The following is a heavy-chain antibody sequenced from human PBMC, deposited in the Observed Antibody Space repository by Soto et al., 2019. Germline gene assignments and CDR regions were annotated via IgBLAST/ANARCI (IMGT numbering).Heavy chain of an antibody. D-gene: IGHD2-15*01. CDR2: ISSSGYI. J-gene: IGHJ6*02. V-gene: IGHV3-21*01. Sequence: GGSLRLSCAASGFNFNSYTINWVRRAPGKRLEWLSSISSSGYIFSTDSVRGRFTISRDNAKNSVYLQINSLRAEDTAVYLCARDCSGGSCYPGMDVWGQGTTVTVSS. CDR1: GFNFNSYT. CDR3: ARDCSGGSCYPGMDV.